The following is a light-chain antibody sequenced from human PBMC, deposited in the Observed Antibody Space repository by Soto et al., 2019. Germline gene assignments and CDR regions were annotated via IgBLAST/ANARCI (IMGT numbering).Light chain of an antibody. J-gene: IGKJ1*01. CDR2: GAS. V-gene: IGKV3-15*01. Sequence: ERVMTQSPATLSVSPGERATLSCRASHSLGSTVAWYQQKPGQSPRLLIYGASTRATSIPARFSGSGSGTEFTLTISSLQSEDSAVYYCQQYFDWHTTFGQGTRVEIK. CDR3: QQYFDWHTT. CDR1: HSLGST.